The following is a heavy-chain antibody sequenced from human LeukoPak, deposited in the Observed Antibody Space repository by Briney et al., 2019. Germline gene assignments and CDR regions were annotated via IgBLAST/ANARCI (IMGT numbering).Heavy chain of an antibody. Sequence: ASVKVSCKASGYAFTSYGISWVRQAPGQGLEWMGWISAYNGNTNYAQKLQGRVTMTTDTTTSTAYMELRSLRSDDTAVYYCARDIVLIGYYMDVWGKGTTVTVSS. CDR1: GYAFTSYG. D-gene: IGHD2-8*01. J-gene: IGHJ6*03. CDR3: ARDIVLIGYYMDV. CDR2: ISAYNGNT. V-gene: IGHV1-18*01.